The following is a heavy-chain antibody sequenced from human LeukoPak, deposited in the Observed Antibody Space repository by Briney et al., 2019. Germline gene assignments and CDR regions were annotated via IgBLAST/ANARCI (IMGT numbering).Heavy chain of an antibody. V-gene: IGHV4-39*01. CDR3: ARHRVGATDFDY. Sequence: SETLSLTCTVSGGSISSSGYYWGWIRQPPGKGLEWIGSIYYSGSTYYNPSLKSRVTISVDTSKNQFSLKLSSVTAADTAVYYCARHRVGATDFDYWGQGTLVTVSS. CDR2: IYYSGST. J-gene: IGHJ4*02. CDR1: GGSISSSGYY. D-gene: IGHD1-26*01.